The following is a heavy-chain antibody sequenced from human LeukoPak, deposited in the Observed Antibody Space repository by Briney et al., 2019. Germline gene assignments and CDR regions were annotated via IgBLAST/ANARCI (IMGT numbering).Heavy chain of an antibody. D-gene: IGHD3-9*01. Sequence: PGGSLRLSCAASVFTFSSYCMHWVRQAPGKGLEWVAVISYDGSNKYYADSVKGRFTISRDNSKNTLYLQMNSLRAEDTAVYYCAKDGPPYYDILTGFSPRRGYFDYWGQGTLVTVSS. CDR1: VFTFSSYC. V-gene: IGHV3-30*18. J-gene: IGHJ4*02. CDR3: AKDGPPYYDILTGFSPRRGYFDY. CDR2: ISYDGSNK.